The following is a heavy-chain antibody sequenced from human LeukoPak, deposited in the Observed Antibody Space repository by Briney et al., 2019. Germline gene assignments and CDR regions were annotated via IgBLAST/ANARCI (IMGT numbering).Heavy chain of an antibody. CDR1: GLTVSSNY. CDR3: ARGNYGDDSYYFDY. V-gene: IGHV3-53*01. J-gene: IGHJ4*02. D-gene: IGHD1-7*01. CDR2: IYTDGRT. Sequence: GGSLRLSCAASGLTVSSNYMSRVRQAPGKGLEWVSVIYTDGRTFYAGSVKGRFTISRDSSKNTVYLQMNSLRVDDTAVYYCARGNYGDDSYYFDYWGRGALVTVSS.